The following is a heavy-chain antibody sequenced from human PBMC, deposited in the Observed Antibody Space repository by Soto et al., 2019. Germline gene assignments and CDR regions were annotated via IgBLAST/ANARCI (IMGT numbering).Heavy chain of an antibody. CDR3: AREAGIVATIRYFDY. V-gene: IGHV3-48*02. CDR2: ISSSSSTI. D-gene: IGHD5-12*01. CDR1: GFTFSSYS. Sequence: EVQLVESGGGLVQPGGSLRLSCAASGFTFSSYSMNWVRQAPGKGLEWVSYISSSSSTIYYADSVKGRFTISRDNAKNSLYLQMNSLRDEDTAVYYCAREAGIVATIRYFDYWGQGTLVTVSS. J-gene: IGHJ4*02.